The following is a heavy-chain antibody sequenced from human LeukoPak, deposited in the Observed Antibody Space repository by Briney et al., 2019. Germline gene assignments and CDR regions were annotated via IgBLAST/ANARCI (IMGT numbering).Heavy chain of an antibody. D-gene: IGHD2-2*01. CDR3: ARGPIVVVPAATDY. CDR2: INPNSGGT. Sequence: ASVKVSCKASGYTFTSYAMHWVRQAPGQGLEWMGWINPNSGGTNYAQKFQGRVTMTRDTSISTAYMELSRLRSDDTAVYYCARGPIVVVPAATDYWGQGTLVTVSS. J-gene: IGHJ4*02. CDR1: GYTFTSYA. V-gene: IGHV1-2*02.